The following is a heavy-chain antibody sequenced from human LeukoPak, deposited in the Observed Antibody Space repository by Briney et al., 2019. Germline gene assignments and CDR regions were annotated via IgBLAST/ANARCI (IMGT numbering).Heavy chain of an antibody. J-gene: IGHJ4*02. CDR1: GFTFSSYA. Sequence: TGGSLRLSCAASGFTFSSYAMSWVRQAPGKGLEWVSAISGSGGSTYYADSVKGRFTISRDNSKNTLYLQMNSLRAEDTAVYYCAKPRSGFDWLWDYWGQGTLVTVSS. CDR3: AKPRSGFDWLWDY. D-gene: IGHD3-9*01. V-gene: IGHV3-23*01. CDR2: ISGSGGST.